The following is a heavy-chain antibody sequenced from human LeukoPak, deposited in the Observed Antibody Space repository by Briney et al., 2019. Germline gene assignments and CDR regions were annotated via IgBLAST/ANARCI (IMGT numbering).Heavy chain of an antibody. Sequence: GGSLRLSCAASGFTFSSYAMGWVRQAPGKGLEWVSAISGSGGSTYYADSVKGRFTISRDNSKNTLYLQMNSLRAEDTAVYYCAKKGIAAAGPYYFDYWGQGTLVTVSS. CDR1: GFTFSSYA. J-gene: IGHJ4*02. CDR2: ISGSGGST. D-gene: IGHD6-13*01. V-gene: IGHV3-23*01. CDR3: AKKGIAAAGPYYFDY.